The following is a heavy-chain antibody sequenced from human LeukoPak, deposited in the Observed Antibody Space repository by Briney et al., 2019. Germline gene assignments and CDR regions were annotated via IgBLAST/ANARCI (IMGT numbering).Heavy chain of an antibody. CDR3: AKEGRSTTPGY. V-gene: IGHV3-21*01. J-gene: IGHJ4*02. D-gene: IGHD6-13*01. CDR2: ISSSSNI. Sequence: PGGSLRLSCAVSGFIFSSSNMNWVRQAPGKGLEWVSSISSSSNIYYADSVKGRFTISRDNAKNSLYLQMNSLRAEDTAVYYCAKEGRSTTPGYWGQGILVTVSS. CDR1: GFIFSSSN.